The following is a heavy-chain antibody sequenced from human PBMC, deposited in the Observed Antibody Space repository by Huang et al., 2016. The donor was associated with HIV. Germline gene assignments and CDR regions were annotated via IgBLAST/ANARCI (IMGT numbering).Heavy chain of an antibody. CDR1: GFPLRNVG. J-gene: IGHJ1*01. V-gene: IGHV3-30*03. CDR2: ITYDGSYK. D-gene: IGHD3-22*01. CDR3: ATSRYDGTSSYHNEYFQH. Sequence: QVQLVESGGGVVQPGRSLRLSCAASGFPLRNVGTHWVRQAPGKGLEWGARITYDGSYKHYVDSGKGRFTIARDKSKNTLYLQMNSLTAEDTAVYYCATSRYDGTSSYHNEYFQHWGQGTLVTVSP.